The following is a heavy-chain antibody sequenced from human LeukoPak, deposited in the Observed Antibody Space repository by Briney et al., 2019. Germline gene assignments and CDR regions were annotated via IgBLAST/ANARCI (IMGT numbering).Heavy chain of an antibody. CDR2: IYYGGNT. CDR1: GGSISSGDYY. Sequence: SQTLSLTCTVSGGSISSGDYYWSWIRQPPGKGLEWIGYIYYGGNTYYNPSLKSRLTISVDTSKNQFSLKLNSVTAADTAVYYCARDPLDSRSWASRAFDIWGQGTMVTVSS. V-gene: IGHV4-30-4*01. D-gene: IGHD6-13*01. CDR3: ARDPLDSRSWASRAFDI. J-gene: IGHJ3*02.